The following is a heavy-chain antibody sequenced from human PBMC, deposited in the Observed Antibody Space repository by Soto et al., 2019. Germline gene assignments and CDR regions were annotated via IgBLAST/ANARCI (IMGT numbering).Heavy chain of an antibody. J-gene: IGHJ5*02. D-gene: IGHD3-22*01. CDR2: IYWDDDK. CDR1: GFSLSTSGVG. Sequence: QITLKESGPTLVKPTQTLTLTCTFSGFSLSTSGVGVGWIRQPPGKALEWLALIYWDDDKRYSPSLKSRLTINKDTSNNQVVLTITNIDHVDTATYYCAHTVIEYYFDGSGSNWFDPWGQGTLVTVSS. CDR3: AHTVIEYYFDGSGSNWFDP. V-gene: IGHV2-5*02.